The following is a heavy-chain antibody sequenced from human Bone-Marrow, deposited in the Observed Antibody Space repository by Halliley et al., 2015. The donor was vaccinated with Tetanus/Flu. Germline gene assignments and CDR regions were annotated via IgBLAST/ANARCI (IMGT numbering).Heavy chain of an antibody. J-gene: IGHJ4*02. V-gene: IGHV3-30-3*01. CDR3: ARDRVAVPGVPTGIAY. CDR2: ISFDGSKP. D-gene: IGHD6-19*01. Sequence: ISFDGSKPYYADSVKGRFSNSRDNSKNTLYLQMDSLRSEDTAVYYCARDRVAVPGVPTGIAYWGQGTLVTVSS.